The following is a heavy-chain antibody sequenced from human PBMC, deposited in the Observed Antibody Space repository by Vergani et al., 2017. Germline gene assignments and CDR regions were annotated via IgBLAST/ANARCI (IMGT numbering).Heavy chain of an antibody. J-gene: IGHJ6*03. CDR1: GYSFTSYW. CDR3: ARHRRQWDLVRSHTYYMDV. CDR2: IYPGDSDT. D-gene: IGHD1-26*01. Sequence: EVQLVQSGAEVKKPGESLKISCKGSGYSFTSYWIGWVRQMPGKGLEWMGIIYPGDSDTRYSPSFQGQVTSSAAKSISTAYLQWSSLKASDTAMYYCARHRRQWDLVRSHTYYMDVWGKGTTVTVSS. V-gene: IGHV5-51*01.